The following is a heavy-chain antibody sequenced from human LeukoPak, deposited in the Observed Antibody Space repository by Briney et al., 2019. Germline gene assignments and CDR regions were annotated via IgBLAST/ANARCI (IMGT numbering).Heavy chain of an antibody. CDR1: GFTFSSYG. V-gene: IGHV3-23*01. CDR3: ARGPRFCFGGSCYWNAFDI. J-gene: IGHJ3*02. D-gene: IGHD2-15*01. Sequence: GRSLRLSCAASGFTFSSYGMHWVRQAPGKGLEWVAVISGSGDTTHYADSVKGRFTISRDNSKNTLYLQMNSLRVADTAVYYCARGPRFCFGGSCYWNAFDIWGLGTMVTVSS. CDR2: ISGSGDTT.